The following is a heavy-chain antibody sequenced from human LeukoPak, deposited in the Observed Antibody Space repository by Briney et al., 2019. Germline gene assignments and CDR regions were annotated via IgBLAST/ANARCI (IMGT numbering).Heavy chain of an antibody. CDR1: GFTFSSYE. CDR2: ITSSGSII. CDR3: ARTGLPGIAVAGDFYY. D-gene: IGHD6-19*01. J-gene: IGHJ4*02. Sequence: GGSLRLSCAASGFTFSSYEMNWVRQAPGKGLEWVSYITSSGSIIYYADSVKGRFTISRDNAKNSLFLQMNSLRAEDTAVYYCARTGLPGIAVAGDFYYWGQGNLVTVSS. V-gene: IGHV3-48*03.